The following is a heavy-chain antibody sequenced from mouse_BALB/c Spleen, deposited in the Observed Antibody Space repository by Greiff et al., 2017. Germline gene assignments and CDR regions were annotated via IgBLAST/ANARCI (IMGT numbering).Heavy chain of an antibody. V-gene: IGHV1S81*02. CDR1: GYTFTSYW. Sequence: QVQLQQPGAELVKPGASVKLSCKASGYTFTSYWMHWVKQRPGQGLEWIGEINPSNGRTNYNEKFKSKATLTVDKSSSTAYMQLSSLTSEDSAVYYCARYYGSSYYCDYWGQGTTLTVSS. D-gene: IGHD1-1*01. CDR3: ARYYGSSYYCDY. CDR2: INPSNGRT. J-gene: IGHJ2*01.